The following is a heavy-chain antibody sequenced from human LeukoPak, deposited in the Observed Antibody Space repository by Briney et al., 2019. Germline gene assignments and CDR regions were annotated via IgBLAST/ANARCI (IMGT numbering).Heavy chain of an antibody. Sequence: PGGSLRLSCAASGFTFSSYWMHWVRQASGKGLEWVGRIRSKANSYATAYAASVKGRFTISRDDSKNTAYLQMNSLKTEDTAVYYCTSPDYYDSSGYYDLGAFDIWGQGTMVTVSS. CDR1: GFTFSSYW. CDR3: TSPDYYDSSGYYDLGAFDI. V-gene: IGHV3-73*01. D-gene: IGHD3-22*01. CDR2: IRSKANSYAT. J-gene: IGHJ3*02.